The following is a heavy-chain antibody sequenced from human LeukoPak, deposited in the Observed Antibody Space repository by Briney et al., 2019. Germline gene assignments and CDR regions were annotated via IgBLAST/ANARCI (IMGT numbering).Heavy chain of an antibody. CDR1: GFTFSSYG. J-gene: IGHJ3*02. Sequence: GGSLRLSCAASGFTFSSYGMNWVRQAPGKGLEWVSSISSSSSYIYYADSVKGRFTISRDNAKNSLYLQMNSLRAEDTAVYYCARLDITIFGVAPFGIWGQGTMVTVSS. CDR3: ARLDITIFGVAPFGI. V-gene: IGHV3-21*01. CDR2: ISSSSSYI. D-gene: IGHD3-3*01.